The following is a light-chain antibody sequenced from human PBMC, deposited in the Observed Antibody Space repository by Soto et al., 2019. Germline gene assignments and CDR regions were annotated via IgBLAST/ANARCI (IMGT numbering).Light chain of an antibody. CDR3: QQSYSTPYT. CDR1: QSISSY. CDR2: AAS. V-gene: IGKV1-39*01. Sequence: DIQMTQSPSSLSASVGDRVTITCRASQSISSYLNWYQQKPGKAPKLLIYAASSLQSGVPSRFSGSGSGTDFTPTISNLQPEDFATYYCQQSYSTPYTFGQGTKLEIK. J-gene: IGKJ2*01.